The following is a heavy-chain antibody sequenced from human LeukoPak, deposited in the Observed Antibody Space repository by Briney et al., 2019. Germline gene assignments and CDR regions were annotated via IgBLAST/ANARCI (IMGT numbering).Heavy chain of an antibody. V-gene: IGHV4-59*01. CDR1: GGSIFNYY. Sequence: SETLSLTCSVSGGSIFNYYWIWIRQPPGKGLEWIGNIYSSGNTNYNPSLKSRVTISVDTSKNQFSLKLSSVTAADTAVYYCARQLWSGYTRFDYWGQGNLVTVSS. CDR3: ARQLWSGYTRFDY. D-gene: IGHD3-3*01. CDR2: IYSSGNT. J-gene: IGHJ4*02.